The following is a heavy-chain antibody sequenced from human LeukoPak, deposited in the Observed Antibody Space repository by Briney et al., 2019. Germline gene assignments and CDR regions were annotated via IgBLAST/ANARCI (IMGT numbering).Heavy chain of an antibody. Sequence: GGSLRLSCAASGFTCSSYGMNWVRQAPGKGLEWVAVISYDGSNKYYADSVKGRFTISRDNSKNTLYLQMNSLRAEDTAVYYCAKDALGYCSSTSCYAGCDYWGQGTLVTVSS. CDR3: AKDALGYCSSTSCYAGCDY. J-gene: IGHJ4*02. V-gene: IGHV3-30*18. CDR2: ISYDGSNK. D-gene: IGHD2-2*01. CDR1: GFTCSSYG.